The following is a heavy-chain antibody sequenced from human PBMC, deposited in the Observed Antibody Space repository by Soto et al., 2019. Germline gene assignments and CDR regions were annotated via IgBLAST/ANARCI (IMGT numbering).Heavy chain of an antibody. D-gene: IGHD3-22*01. V-gene: IGHV1-18*01. CDR2: ISAYNGNT. Sequence: ASVKVYSRAAGYTFTSCGISWGRQAPGQGLEWMGWISAYNGNTNYAQKLQGRVTMTTDTSTSTAYMELRSLRSDDTAVYYCALHGYLGPYYFEYWGQGTLVTVSS. CDR3: ALHGYLGPYYFEY. CDR1: GYTFTSCG. J-gene: IGHJ4*02.